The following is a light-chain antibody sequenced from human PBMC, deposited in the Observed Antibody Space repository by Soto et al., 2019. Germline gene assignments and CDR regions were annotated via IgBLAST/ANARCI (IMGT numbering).Light chain of an antibody. CDR1: HSINDW. CDR2: DAS. J-gene: IGKJ1*01. CDR3: QQSYSTLWT. V-gene: IGKV1-5*01. Sequence: DNPLTQSPSSLSASVGDRVTITCRARHSINDWLAWYQQKPGKAPKLLIYDASSLESGVPSRFSGSGSGTDFTLTISSLQPEDFATYYCQQSYSTLWTFGQGTKVDIK.